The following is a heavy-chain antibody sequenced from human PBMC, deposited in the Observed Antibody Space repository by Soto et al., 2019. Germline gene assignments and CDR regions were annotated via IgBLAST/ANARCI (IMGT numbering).Heavy chain of an antibody. Sequence: ASVTVSCQAAGYGFTSYAMHWVRQAPGQRLEWMGWINAGNGNTKYSQKFQGRVTITRDTSASTAYMELSSLRSEDTAVYYCASTYFCSGGSCYFEEDDAFDIWGQGTMVTVSS. J-gene: IGHJ3*02. D-gene: IGHD2-15*01. CDR3: ASTYFCSGGSCYFEEDDAFDI. V-gene: IGHV1-3*01. CDR1: GYGFTSYA. CDR2: INAGNGNT.